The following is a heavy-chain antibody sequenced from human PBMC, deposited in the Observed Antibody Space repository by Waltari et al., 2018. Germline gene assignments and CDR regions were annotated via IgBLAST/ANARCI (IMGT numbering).Heavy chain of an antibody. Sequence: ELQLVESGGGLVQPGGSLRLSCTASGFTFSNYWIHWVRQAPGKGLEWVSRINSDGSITIYADSVKGRFSTSRDNAKNTLYLHMNSLKAEDTAVYFCARGGDYHGFDIWGQGTMVTVSS. CDR3: ARGGDYHGFDI. V-gene: IGHV3-74*01. D-gene: IGHD4-17*01. CDR1: GFTFSNYW. CDR2: INSDGSIT. J-gene: IGHJ3*02.